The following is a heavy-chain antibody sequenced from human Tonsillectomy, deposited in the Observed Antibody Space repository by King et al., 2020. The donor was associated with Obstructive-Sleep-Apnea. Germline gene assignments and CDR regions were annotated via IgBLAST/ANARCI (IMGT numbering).Heavy chain of an antibody. CDR3: AKEGGGSGIYWIDS. D-gene: IGHD3-10*01. V-gene: IGHV3-23*04. Sequence: VQLVESGGGMVQPGGSLRLSCLASGFTFSNYAISWGRQAPGKGLEWVSAINTRGTTFYAGSVRGRFTISRDNSKYTVNLQVNSLRAEDTALYYCAKEGGGSGIYWIDSWGQGTLVTVSS. CDR2: INTRGTT. J-gene: IGHJ4*02. CDR1: GFTFSNYA.